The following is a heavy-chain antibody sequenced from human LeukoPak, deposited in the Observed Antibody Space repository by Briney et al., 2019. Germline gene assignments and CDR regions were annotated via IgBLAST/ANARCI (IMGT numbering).Heavy chain of an antibody. J-gene: IGHJ4*02. Sequence: SETLSLTCTVSGGSISSYYWSWIRQPPGKGLEWIGYIYYSGSTNYNPSLKSRVTISVDTSKNQFSLKLSPVTAADTAVYYCARGDQMRFGEFYFDYWGQGTLVTVSS. V-gene: IGHV4-59*01. CDR3: ARGDQMRFGEFYFDY. CDR1: GGSISSYY. D-gene: IGHD3-10*01. CDR2: IYYSGST.